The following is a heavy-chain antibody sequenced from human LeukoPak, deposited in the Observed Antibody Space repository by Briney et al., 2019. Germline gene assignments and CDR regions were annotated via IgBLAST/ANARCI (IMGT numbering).Heavy chain of an antibody. V-gene: IGHV3-23*01. D-gene: IGHD2/OR15-2a*01. CDR1: GLTFSTDA. J-gene: IGHJ3*01. CDR2: ISATGSTT. Sequence: GGSLRLSCTAAGLTFSTDALSWVRQTPGKGLEWLSVISATGSTTYYADSVRGRFTISRGNSKDTLYLQMNSLRVEDTAVYYCAKDSQSVAFFLDDAFDLWGQGTIVTVSA. CDR3: AKDSQSVAFFLDDAFDL.